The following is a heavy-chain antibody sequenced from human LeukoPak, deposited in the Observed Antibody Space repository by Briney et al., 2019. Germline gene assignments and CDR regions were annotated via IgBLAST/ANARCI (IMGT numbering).Heavy chain of an antibody. D-gene: IGHD3-10*02. CDR3: ARDGHYVMDY. CDR1: GGSISSYF. J-gene: IGHJ4*02. CDR2: IYTSGST. Sequence: PSETLSLTCTVSGGSISSYFWSWIRQPAGKGLEWMGRIYTSGSTNYNPSFKSRITMSVDTSKNQFSLKLGSVTAADTAVYYCARDGHYVMDYWGQGTLVTVSS. V-gene: IGHV4-4*07.